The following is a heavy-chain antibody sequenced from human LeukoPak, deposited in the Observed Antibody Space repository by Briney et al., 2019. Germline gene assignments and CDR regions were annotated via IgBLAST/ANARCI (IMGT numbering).Heavy chain of an antibody. D-gene: IGHD3-16*01. CDR2: MSYGGSND. CDR3: ARDAGGAFYWYFDL. J-gene: IGHJ2*01. Sequence: GGSLRLSCAASGFTFSSFAMRWVRQAPGKGLEWLAVMSYGGSNDYYAGSLKGRLSMSRDNYRNTLSLQIKSLRPDDTAVYYCARDAGGAFYWYFDLWGRGTLVTVSS. CDR1: GFTFSSFA. V-gene: IGHV3-30-3*01.